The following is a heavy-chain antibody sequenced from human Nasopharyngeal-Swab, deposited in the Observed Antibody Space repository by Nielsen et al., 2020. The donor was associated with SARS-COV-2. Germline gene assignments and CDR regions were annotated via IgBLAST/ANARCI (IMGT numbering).Heavy chain of an antibody. J-gene: IGHJ4*02. D-gene: IGHD1-26*01. Sequence: GGSLRLSCVASGFTFSIYAMSWVRQAPGKGLEWVSAISSNGGSTYYADSVKGRFTISRDNSKNTLYLQMSSLRAEDTAVYYCVNGDSGSYWEDLGYWGQGTLVTVSS. CDR2: ISSNGGST. V-gene: IGHV3-64D*06. CDR3: VNGDSGSYWEDLGY. CDR1: GFTFSIYA.